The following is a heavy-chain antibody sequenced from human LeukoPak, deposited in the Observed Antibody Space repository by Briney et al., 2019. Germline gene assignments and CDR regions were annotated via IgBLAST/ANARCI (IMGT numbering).Heavy chain of an antibody. V-gene: IGHV3-30*18. Sequence: PGGSLRLSCAASGFTFSNYGMHWVRQAPGKGLEWVAVISYDGSNKYYADSVKGRFTFSRDNSKNTLYLQMSSLRAEDTAVYYCAKEKGIYCSSTDCSPGMDVWGQGTTVTVSS. CDR1: GFTFSNYG. CDR2: ISYDGSNK. CDR3: AKEKGIYCSSTDCSPGMDV. J-gene: IGHJ6*02. D-gene: IGHD2-2*01.